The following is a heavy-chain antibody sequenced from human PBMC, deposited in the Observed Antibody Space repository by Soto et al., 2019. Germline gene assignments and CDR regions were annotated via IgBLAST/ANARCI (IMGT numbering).Heavy chain of an antibody. Sequence: QVQLVESGGGVVQPGRSLRLSCAASGFTFSSYAMHWVRQAPGKGLEWVAVISYDGSNKYYADSVKGRFTISRDNSKNTLYLQMNSLRAEDTAVYYCARENYGDYGHYYYGMDVWGQGTTVTVSS. J-gene: IGHJ6*02. CDR2: ISYDGSNK. D-gene: IGHD4-17*01. CDR1: GFTFSSYA. CDR3: ARENYGDYGHYYYGMDV. V-gene: IGHV3-30-3*01.